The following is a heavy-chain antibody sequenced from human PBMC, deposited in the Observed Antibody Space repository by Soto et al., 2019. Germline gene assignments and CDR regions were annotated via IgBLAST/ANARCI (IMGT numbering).Heavy chain of an antibody. CDR3: AREGSYSAYNFAHGIQLWSFDF. CDR1: GGSINTFY. Sequence: SETLSLTCTVSGGSINTFYWSWVRQPAGKGLEWIGRIFSSGSTSFNPSLESRVAMPVDTSKNHFSLNLSSVTAADMAVYYCAREGSYSAYNFAHGIQLWSFDFWGQGALVTVSS. D-gene: IGHD5-12*01. CDR2: IFSSGST. V-gene: IGHV4-4*07. J-gene: IGHJ4*02.